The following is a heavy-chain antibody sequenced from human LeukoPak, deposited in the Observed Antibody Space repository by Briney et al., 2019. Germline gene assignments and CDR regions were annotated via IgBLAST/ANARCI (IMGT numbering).Heavy chain of an antibody. CDR1: GGSISSYY. CDR3: ARGGDSSGYYYLYYFDY. Sequence: PSETLSLTCTVSGGSISSYYWRWIRQPAGKGLEWIGRIYTSGSTNYNPSLKSRVTMSVDTSKNQFSLKLSSVTAADTAVYYCARGGDSSGYYYLYYFDYWGQGTLVTVSS. J-gene: IGHJ4*02. CDR2: IYTSGST. D-gene: IGHD3-22*01. V-gene: IGHV4-4*07.